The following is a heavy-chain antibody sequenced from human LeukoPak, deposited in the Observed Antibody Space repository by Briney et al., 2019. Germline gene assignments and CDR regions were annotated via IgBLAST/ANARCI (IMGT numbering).Heavy chain of an antibody. CDR1: GFTFSSYE. V-gene: IGHV3-48*03. J-gene: IGHJ4*02. Sequence: GGSLRLSCAASGFTFSSYEMNWVRQAPGKGLEWVSYISSSGSTIYYADSVKGRFTISRDNAKNSLYLQMNSLRAEDTAVYYCARDPGGSYDLHIDYWGQGTLVTVSS. D-gene: IGHD1-26*01. CDR2: ISSSGSTI. CDR3: ARDPGGSYDLHIDY.